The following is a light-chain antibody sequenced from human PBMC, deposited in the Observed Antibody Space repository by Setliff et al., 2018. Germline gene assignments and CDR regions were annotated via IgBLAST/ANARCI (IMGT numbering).Light chain of an antibody. CDR2: DVS. Sequence: SVLTQPPSASGSPGQSVTISCTGTSNDVSGYNYVSWYQQHPGKAPQLMIYDVSKRPSGVPDRFSGSKSGNTASLTVSGLQAEDEADYYCSSYAGSNHFVFGTGTKV. J-gene: IGLJ1*01. CDR3: SSYAGSNHFV. V-gene: IGLV2-8*01. CDR1: SNDVSGYNY.